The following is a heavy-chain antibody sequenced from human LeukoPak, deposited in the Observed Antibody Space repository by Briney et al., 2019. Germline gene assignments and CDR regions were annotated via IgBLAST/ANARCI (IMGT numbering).Heavy chain of an antibody. V-gene: IGHV3-30-3*01. CDR2: ISYDGSNK. Sequence: PGGSLRLSCAASGFTFSSYAMHWVRQAPGKGLEWVAVISYDGSNKYYADSVKGRFTISRDNSKNTLYLQMNSLRAEDTAEYYCARDGMITFGGVIAYFDYWGQGTLVTVSS. D-gene: IGHD3-16*02. J-gene: IGHJ4*02. CDR3: ARDGMITFGGVIAYFDY. CDR1: GFTFSSYA.